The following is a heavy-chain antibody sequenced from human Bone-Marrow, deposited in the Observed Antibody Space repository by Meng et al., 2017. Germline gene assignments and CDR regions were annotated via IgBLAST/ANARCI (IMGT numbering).Heavy chain of an antibody. V-gene: IGHV4-31*02. Sequence: EQLAESGPGLVKPSQPLSPTWTVSGGSISSGNNYWSWIRQHPGKHLEYSGYRYYSGSTYSNPSLKSRVIISADTSKNQFSLRLNSVTAADTAVYYCASLYGDSSVWYLDLWGRGTLVTVSS. J-gene: IGHJ2*01. CDR1: GGSISSGNNY. CDR3: ASLYGDSSVWYLDL. CDR2: RYYSGST. D-gene: IGHD4-17*01.